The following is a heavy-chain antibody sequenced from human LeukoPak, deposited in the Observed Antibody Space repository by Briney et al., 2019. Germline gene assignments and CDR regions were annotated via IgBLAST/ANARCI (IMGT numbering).Heavy chain of an antibody. Sequence: ASVKIPCKASGYTFTDYYMHWVQQAPGKGLEWMGRVDPEDGETIYAEKFQGRVTITADTSTDTAYMELSSLRSEDTAVYYCATRYSGSYYLDYWGQGTLVTVSS. CDR3: ATRYSGSYYLDY. J-gene: IGHJ4*02. D-gene: IGHD1-26*01. CDR1: GYTFTDYY. V-gene: IGHV1-69-2*01. CDR2: VDPEDGET.